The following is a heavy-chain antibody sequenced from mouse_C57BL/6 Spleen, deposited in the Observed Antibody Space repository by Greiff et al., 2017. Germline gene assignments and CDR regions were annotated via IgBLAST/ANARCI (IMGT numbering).Heavy chain of an antibody. CDR2: ISSGSSTI. J-gene: IGHJ3*01. V-gene: IGHV5-17*01. CDR1: GFTFSDYG. CDR3: ARTYYDYDAWFAY. D-gene: IGHD2-4*01. Sequence: EVMLVESGGGLVKPGGSLKLSCAASGFTFSDYGMHWVRQAPEKGLEWVAYISSGSSTIYYAATVKGRFTISRDNAKNNLFLQMTSLRSEDTAMYYCARTYYDYDAWFAYWGQGTLVTVSA.